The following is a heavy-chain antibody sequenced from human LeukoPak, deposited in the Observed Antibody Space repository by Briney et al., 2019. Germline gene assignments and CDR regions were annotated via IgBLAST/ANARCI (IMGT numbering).Heavy chain of an antibody. CDR3: AREGSDYGDYGAFDY. D-gene: IGHD4-17*01. Sequence: GGSLRLSCAASGFTLSGYTMHWVRQAPGKGLEWVAVIAYDGSFKYYADSVKGRFTISRDTSKNTLYLEMNSLRAEDTAVYYCAREGSDYGDYGAFDYWGQGTLVTVSS. CDR1: GFTLSGYT. J-gene: IGHJ4*02. V-gene: IGHV3-30*04. CDR2: IAYDGSFK.